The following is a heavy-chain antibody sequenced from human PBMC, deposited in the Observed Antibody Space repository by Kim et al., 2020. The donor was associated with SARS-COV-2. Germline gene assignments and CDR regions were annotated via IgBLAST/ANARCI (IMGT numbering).Heavy chain of an antibody. D-gene: IGHD2-15*01. CDR2: INSDGTFT. CDR3: ARDKGGYGAFDL. Sequence: GGSLRLSCAASGFTFSSHWMHWVRQAPGKGILWVSCINSDGTFTCYADSLKGRFIVSRDNAKNTLYLQMNSLRAEDTAMYYCARDKGGYGAFDLWGQGTMVTFSS. J-gene: IGHJ3*01. CDR1: GFTFSSHW. V-gene: IGHV3-74*01.